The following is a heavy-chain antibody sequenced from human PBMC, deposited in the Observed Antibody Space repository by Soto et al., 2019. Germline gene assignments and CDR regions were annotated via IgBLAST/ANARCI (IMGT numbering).Heavy chain of an antibody. J-gene: IGHJ5*02. CDR1: GGSFSGYY. Sequence: PSETLSLTCAVYGGSFSGYYWSWIRQPPGKGLEWIGEINHSGSTNYNPSLKSRVTISVDTSKNQFSLKLSSVTAADTAVYYCARGASNYVSYNWFDPWGQGTLVTAPQ. CDR3: ARGASNYVSYNWFDP. D-gene: IGHD4-4*01. CDR2: INHSGST. V-gene: IGHV4-34*01.